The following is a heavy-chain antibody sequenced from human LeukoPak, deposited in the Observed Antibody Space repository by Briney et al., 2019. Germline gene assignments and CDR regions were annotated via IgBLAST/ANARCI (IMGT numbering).Heavy chain of an antibody. CDR3: ARRLRMAGGGDAIDI. V-gene: IGHV4-61*01. CDR1: GASVSSGPYY. CDR2: IYYSSGST. D-gene: IGHD2-21*02. J-gene: IGHJ3*02. Sequence: SETLSLTCTVSGASVSSGPYYWTWLRQPPGKALEWIGYIYYSSGSTSYNPSLKSRVTISVDSSTNQFSLRLSSVTDEDTAVFYRARRLRMAGGGDAIDIWGQGTLATVSS.